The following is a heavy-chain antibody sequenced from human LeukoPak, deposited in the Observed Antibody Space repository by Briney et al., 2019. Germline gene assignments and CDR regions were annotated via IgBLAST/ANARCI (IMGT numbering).Heavy chain of an antibody. CDR2: IYYSGSA. V-gene: IGHV4-28*01. D-gene: IGHD6-19*01. Sequence: SETLSLTCTVSGHSITNNNWWGWIRQPPGKGLEWIGYIYYSGSAYYNASLKSRVTMSVDSSKNQFSLELSSVTAVDTAVYYCARNQAVAANRGAFDIWGQGTMVTVSS. CDR1: GHSITNNNW. J-gene: IGHJ3*02. CDR3: ARNQAVAANRGAFDI.